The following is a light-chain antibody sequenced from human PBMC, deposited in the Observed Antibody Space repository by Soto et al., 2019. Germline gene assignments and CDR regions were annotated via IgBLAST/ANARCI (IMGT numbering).Light chain of an antibody. Sequence: QSALTQPASVSGSPGQSITISCTGTSSDVGGYNYVSWYQQHPGKAPKLMIYEVSNRPSGVSNRFSGSKSGNTAYLTISGVQAEDEADYYCSSYTSSSPLGVVLGGGTKLTVL. CDR3: SSYTSSSPLGVV. V-gene: IGLV2-14*01. J-gene: IGLJ2*01. CDR1: SSDVGGYNY. CDR2: EVS.